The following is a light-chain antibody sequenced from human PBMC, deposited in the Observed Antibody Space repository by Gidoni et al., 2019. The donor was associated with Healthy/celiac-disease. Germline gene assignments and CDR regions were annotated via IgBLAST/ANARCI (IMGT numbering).Light chain of an antibody. CDR2: EAS. CDR1: QSVSSY. Sequence: EIVLTQSPATLSLSPGERATLSCRASQSVSSYLAWYQQKPGQAPRLLIYEASNRATGIPARFSGSGSGTDFTLTISSLEPEDFAVYYCQQRSNWREFTFGPGTKVDIK. J-gene: IGKJ3*01. V-gene: IGKV3-11*01. CDR3: QQRSNWREFT.